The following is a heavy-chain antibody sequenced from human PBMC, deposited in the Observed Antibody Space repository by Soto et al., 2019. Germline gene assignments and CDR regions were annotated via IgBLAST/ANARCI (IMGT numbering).Heavy chain of an antibody. CDR2: ISYDGSNK. J-gene: IGHJ4*02. V-gene: IGHV3-30*18. CDR1: GFTFSSYG. Sequence: QAGGSLRLSCAASGFTFSSYGMHWVRQAPGKGLEWVAVISYDGSNKYYADSVKGRFTISRDNSKNTLYLQMNSLRAEGTAVYYCAKDRGFLEWLLVYWGQGTLVTVSS. D-gene: IGHD3-3*01. CDR3: AKDRGFLEWLLVY.